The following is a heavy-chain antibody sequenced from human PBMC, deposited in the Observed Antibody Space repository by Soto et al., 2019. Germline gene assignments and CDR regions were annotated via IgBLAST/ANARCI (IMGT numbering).Heavy chain of an antibody. CDR2: IYWDDDK. Sequence: QITLKESGPTLVKPTQTLTLTCTFSGFSLDTSGAAVGWIRQPPGKGLEWLSVIYWDDDKRSSPSLRSRLTITKDTSNNQVVLRMTNMDPADTATYYCAHRDRASGGLFDYWGQGTLVTVSS. D-gene: IGHD3-10*01. CDR3: AHRDRASGGLFDY. V-gene: IGHV2-5*02. CDR1: GFSLDTSGAA. J-gene: IGHJ4*02.